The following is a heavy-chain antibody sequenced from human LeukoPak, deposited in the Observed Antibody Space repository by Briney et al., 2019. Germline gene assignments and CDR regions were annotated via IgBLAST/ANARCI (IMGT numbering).Heavy chain of an antibody. CDR2: ITGSDDRT. D-gene: IGHD3-3*01. CDR1: GFTFSNYA. V-gene: IGHV3-23*01. Sequence: GGSLRLSCAASGFTFSNYAMTWVRQAPGKGLEWVSTITGSDDRTYFADSVKGRFTISRDYSKNTLHLQLNSLGAEDTAVYYCARAITYYDFWSGYYSGGWWFDPWGQGTLVTVSS. J-gene: IGHJ5*02. CDR3: ARAITYYDFWSGYYSGGWWFDP.